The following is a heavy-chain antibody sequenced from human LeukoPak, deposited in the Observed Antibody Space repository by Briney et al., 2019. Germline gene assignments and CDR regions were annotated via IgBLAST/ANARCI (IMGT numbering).Heavy chain of an antibody. D-gene: IGHD5-18*01. Sequence: SETLSLTCAVYGGSFSGYYWSWIRQPPGKGLEWIGEINHSGSTNYNPSLKSRVTISVDTSKNQFSLKLSSVTAADTAVYYCARRRYSYGITFDYWGQGTLVTVSS. CDR3: ARRRYSYGITFDY. V-gene: IGHV4-34*01. CDR2: INHSGST. J-gene: IGHJ4*02. CDR1: GGSFSGYY.